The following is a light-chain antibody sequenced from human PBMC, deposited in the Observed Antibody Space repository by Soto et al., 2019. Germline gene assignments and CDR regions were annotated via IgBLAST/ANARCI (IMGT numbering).Light chain of an antibody. V-gene: IGKV3-15*01. CDR1: QSVSTN. J-gene: IGKJ5*01. CDR2: GAS. CDR3: QQYHNWPT. Sequence: EIVMDQSPGTLSVSPGERATLSCRASQSVSTNLAWYQQNPGQAPRLLISGASTRAPGIPARFSGSGSGTEFTLTISSLQSEDFAIYYCQQYHNWPTFGQGTRLEIK.